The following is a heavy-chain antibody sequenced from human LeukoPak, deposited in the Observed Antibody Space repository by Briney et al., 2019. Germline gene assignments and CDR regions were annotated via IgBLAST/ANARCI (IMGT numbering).Heavy chain of an antibody. CDR2: LNPNSGNT. Sequence: VASVKVSCKASGYTFTSYDINWVRQATGQGLEWMGWLNPNSGNTGYAQKFQGRVAMTRNTSISTAYMELSSLRSEDTAVYYCARAGARQIAAVGYWGQGTLATVSS. D-gene: IGHD6-13*01. J-gene: IGHJ4*02. CDR1: GYTFTSYD. CDR3: ARAGARQIAAVGY. V-gene: IGHV1-8*01.